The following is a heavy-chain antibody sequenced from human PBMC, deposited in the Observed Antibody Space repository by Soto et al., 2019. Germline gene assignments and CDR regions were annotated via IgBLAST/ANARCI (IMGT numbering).Heavy chain of an antibody. V-gene: IGHV3-53*01. Sequence: GGSLRLSCAASGFTVSSNYMSWVRQAPGKGLEWVSVIYSGGSTYYADSVKGRFTISRDNSKNTLYLQMNSLRAEDTAVYYCARGWADYYDSSGFDAFDIWGQGTMVTVS. CDR2: IYSGGST. D-gene: IGHD3-22*01. CDR1: GFTVSSNY. J-gene: IGHJ3*02. CDR3: ARGWADYYDSSGFDAFDI.